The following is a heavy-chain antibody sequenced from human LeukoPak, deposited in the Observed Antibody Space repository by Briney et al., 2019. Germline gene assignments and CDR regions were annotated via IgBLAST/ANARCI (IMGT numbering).Heavy chain of an antibody. Sequence: HPGGSLRLSCVPSGFTFPTYSMPWLRQATGKGLDWVSSINAAGDDMYYAESVKGRFSISRDNLKNTLYLQRYSLRAEDRAIYYCAKGIFGVIHNGIDVWGQGTAGTVS. V-gene: IGHV3-23*01. J-gene: IGHJ6*02. CDR1: GFTFPTYS. CDR2: INAAGDDM. CDR3: AKGIFGVIHNGIDV. D-gene: IGHD3-3*01.